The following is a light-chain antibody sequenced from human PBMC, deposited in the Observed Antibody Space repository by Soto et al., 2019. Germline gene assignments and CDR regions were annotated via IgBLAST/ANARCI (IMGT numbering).Light chain of an antibody. Sequence: SYVMTQPPSVSVAPGKTAKITCGGDNVGSQTVHWYQQKPGQAPALVIYYDRDRPSGIPERFSGSNSGNTATLTISRVEAGDEADYYCQVRDSSSDLDVFGTGTKVTVL. J-gene: IGLJ1*01. CDR1: NVGSQT. V-gene: IGLV3-21*04. CDR3: QVRDSSSDLDV. CDR2: YDR.